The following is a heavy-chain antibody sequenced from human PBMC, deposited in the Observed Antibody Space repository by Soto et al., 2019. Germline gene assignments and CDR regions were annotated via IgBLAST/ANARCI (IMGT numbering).Heavy chain of an antibody. Sequence: QMQLVQSGPEVKKPGTSVKVSCKASGFTFTSSAMPWVRQARGQRLEWIGWIVVGSGNTNYAQKFQERVTITRDMSTSTAYMELSSLRSEDTAVYYCAAGWQVQRWLHYDYWGQGTLVTVSS. CDR1: GFTFTSSA. CDR3: AAGWQVQRWLHYDY. D-gene: IGHD5-12*01. J-gene: IGHJ4*02. V-gene: IGHV1-58*02. CDR2: IVVGSGNT.